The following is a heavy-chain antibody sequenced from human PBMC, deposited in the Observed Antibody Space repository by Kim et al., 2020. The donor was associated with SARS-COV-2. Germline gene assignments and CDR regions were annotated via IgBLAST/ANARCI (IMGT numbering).Heavy chain of an antibody. CDR3: AREGRYSYGFSDYYGMDV. CDR1: GFTFSSYG. V-gene: IGHV3-33*01. CDR2: IWYDGSNK. D-gene: IGHD5-18*01. J-gene: IGHJ6*02. Sequence: GGSLRLSCAASGFTFSSYGMHWVRQAPGKGLEWVAVIWYDGSNKYYADSVKGRFTISRDNSKNTLYLQMNSLRAEDTAVYYCAREGRYSYGFSDYYGMDVWGQGTTVTVSS.